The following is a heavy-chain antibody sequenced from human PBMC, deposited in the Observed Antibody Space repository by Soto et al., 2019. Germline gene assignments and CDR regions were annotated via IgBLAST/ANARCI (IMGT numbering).Heavy chain of an antibody. Sequence: GGSLRLSCAASGFTFSGSAMHWVRQASGKGLEWVGRIRSKANSYATAYAASVKGRFTISRDDSKNTAYLQMNSLKTEDTAVYYCTRETYYYDSSGYYCRPNDYWGQGTLVTVSS. CDR1: GFTFSGSA. D-gene: IGHD3-22*01. CDR2: IRSKANSYAT. V-gene: IGHV3-73*01. J-gene: IGHJ4*02. CDR3: TRETYYYDSSGYYCRPNDY.